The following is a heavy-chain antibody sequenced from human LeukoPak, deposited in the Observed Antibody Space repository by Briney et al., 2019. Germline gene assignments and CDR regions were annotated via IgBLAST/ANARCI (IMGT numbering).Heavy chain of an antibody. D-gene: IGHD1-26*01. V-gene: IGHV4-30-4*07. CDR1: GGSISSGGYS. CDR3: ARGGRQWELPGTFDH. CDR2: IYNSGST. J-gene: IGHJ4*02. Sequence: SETLSLTCGVSGGSISSGGYSWSWIRQPPGKGLEWIGYIYNSGSTYYNPSLKSRVTLSVDTSKNQFSLKLRSVTAADTAVYYCARGGRQWELPGTFDHWGQGTLVTVSS.